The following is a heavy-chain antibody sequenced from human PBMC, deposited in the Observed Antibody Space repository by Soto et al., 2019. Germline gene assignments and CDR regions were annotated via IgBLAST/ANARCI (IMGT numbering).Heavy chain of an antibody. D-gene: IGHD3-10*02. J-gene: IGHJ4*02. V-gene: IGHV3-48*01. Sequence: EVQLVESGGGLVPPGGSLRLSCAASGFTFSTYSMNWVRQAPGKGLEWVSFISSTGETTYYADSLKGRLTISRDNAKNSLFLQMNRLTAEDTAVYYCARDVRLPDYWGQGTLVTVSS. CDR1: GFTFSTYS. CDR2: ISSTGETT. CDR3: ARDVRLPDY.